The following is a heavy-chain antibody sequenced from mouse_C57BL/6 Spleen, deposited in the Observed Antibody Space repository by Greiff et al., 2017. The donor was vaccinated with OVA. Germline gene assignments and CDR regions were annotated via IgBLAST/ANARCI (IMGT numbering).Heavy chain of an antibody. CDR2: IYPGSGST. J-gene: IGHJ2*01. CDR1: GYTFTSYW. V-gene: IGHV1-55*01. D-gene: IGHD3-3*01. Sequence: QVQLQQPGAELVKPGASVKMSCKASGYTFTSYWITWVKQRPGQGLEWIGDIYPGSGSTNYNEKFKSKATLTVDTPSSTAYMQLSSLTSEDSAVYYCARGGWAFDYWGQGTTLTVSS. CDR3: ARGGWAFDY.